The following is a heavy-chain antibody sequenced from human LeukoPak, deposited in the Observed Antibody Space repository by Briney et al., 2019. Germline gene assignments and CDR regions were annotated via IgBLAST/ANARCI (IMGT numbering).Heavy chain of an antibody. CDR3: ATLSRNGPYLPGVEEWDWFDP. V-gene: IGHV5-51*01. D-gene: IGHD3-3*01. CDR2: IYPGDSDT. Sequence: GESLKISCKGSGYSFTSYWIGWVRQMPGKGLEWMGIIYPGDSDTRYSPSFQGQVTISADKSISTAYLQWSSLKASDTAMYYCATLSRNGPYLPGVEEWDWFDPWGQGTLVTVSS. J-gene: IGHJ5*02. CDR1: GYSFTSYW.